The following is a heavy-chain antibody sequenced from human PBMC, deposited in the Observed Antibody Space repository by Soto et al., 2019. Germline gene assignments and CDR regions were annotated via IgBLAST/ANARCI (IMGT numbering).Heavy chain of an antibody. Sequence: ASVKVSCKASGGTFSSYAISWVRQAPGQGLEWMGGIIPIFGTANYAQKFQGRVTITADESTSTAYMELSSLRSEDTAVYYCARDIVVVVAATDHDAFDIWGQGTMVTVTS. V-gene: IGHV1-69*13. CDR1: GGTFSSYA. D-gene: IGHD2-15*01. CDR3: ARDIVVVVAATDHDAFDI. CDR2: IIPIFGTA. J-gene: IGHJ3*02.